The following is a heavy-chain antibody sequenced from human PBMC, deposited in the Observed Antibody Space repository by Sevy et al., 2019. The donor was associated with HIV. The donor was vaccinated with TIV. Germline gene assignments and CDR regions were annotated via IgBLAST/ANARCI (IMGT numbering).Heavy chain of an antibody. CDR2: TYYRSKWYS. Sequence: SQTLSLTCAISGDSVSSNSAVWNWIRQSPSRGLEWLGRTYYRSKWYSDYTVSVKSRITINPDTSKNQFSLQLNSVTPEDTAMYYCARKDDSVGSFDIWGQGTMVTVS. J-gene: IGHJ3*02. CDR1: GDSVSSNSAV. D-gene: IGHD3-16*01. CDR3: ARKDDSVGSFDI. V-gene: IGHV6-1*01.